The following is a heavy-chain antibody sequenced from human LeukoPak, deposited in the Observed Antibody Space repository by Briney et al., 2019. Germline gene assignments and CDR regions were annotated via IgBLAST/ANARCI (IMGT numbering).Heavy chain of an antibody. CDR3: VRERGKGSTYYNWFDT. CDR2: ISSGGSYK. Sequence: GGSLRLSCAASGFIFSTYSMHWVRQAPGKGLEWVSCISSGGSYKYYADSLKGRLSVSRDNAKNSLSLEMNSLRADDTALYYCVRERGKGSTYYNWFDTWGQGTLVTVSS. V-gene: IGHV3-21*01. CDR1: GFIFSTYS. D-gene: IGHD2-21*01. J-gene: IGHJ5*02.